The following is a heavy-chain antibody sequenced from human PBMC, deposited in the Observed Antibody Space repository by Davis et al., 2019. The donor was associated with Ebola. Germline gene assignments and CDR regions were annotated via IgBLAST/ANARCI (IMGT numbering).Heavy chain of an antibody. CDR1: GFTFSSYA. D-gene: IGHD4-17*01. V-gene: IGHV3-23*01. CDR3: ARHDYGDSHIDH. J-gene: IGHJ4*02. CDR2: ISASGDNT. Sequence: GESLKTPCAASGFTFSSYAMNRVRQAPGKGLEWVSSISASGDNTYYADSVKGRFTISRDNAKNTLYLQMNSLRAEDTAVYYCARHDYGDSHIDHWGQGTLVTVSS.